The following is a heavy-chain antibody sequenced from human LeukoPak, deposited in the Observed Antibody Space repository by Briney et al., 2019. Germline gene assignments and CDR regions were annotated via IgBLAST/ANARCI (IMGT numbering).Heavy chain of an antibody. Sequence: ASVKVSCKASGYTFTSYDINWVRQATGQGLEWMGWMNPNSGNTGYAQKFQGRVTMTRNTSISTAYMELSSLRSEDTAVYYCATAPSRLRYFDWLLYGAGDYWGQGTLVTVSS. CDR3: ATAPSRLRYFDWLLYGAGDY. J-gene: IGHJ4*02. CDR1: GYTFTSYD. D-gene: IGHD3-9*01. V-gene: IGHV1-8*01. CDR2: MNPNSGNT.